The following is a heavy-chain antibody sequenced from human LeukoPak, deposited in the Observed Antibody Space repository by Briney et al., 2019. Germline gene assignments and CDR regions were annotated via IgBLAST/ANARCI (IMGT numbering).Heavy chain of an antibody. CDR2: ISASGGST. CDR1: GFTFSSFG. Sequence: HPGGSLRLSCAASGFTFSSFGLSWVRQAPGKGLEWVSAISASGGSTYYADSVKGRFTISRDNSKNTLYLQMNSLRVEDTAVYYCAKGRIQLLDYWGQGTLVTVSS. J-gene: IGHJ4*02. CDR3: AKGRIQLLDY. V-gene: IGHV3-23*01. D-gene: IGHD1-1*01.